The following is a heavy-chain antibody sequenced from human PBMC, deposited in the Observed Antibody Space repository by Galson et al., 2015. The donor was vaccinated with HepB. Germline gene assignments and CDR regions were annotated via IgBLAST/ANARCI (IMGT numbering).Heavy chain of an antibody. CDR3: AKDYNIIVGATDI. Sequence: SLRLSCAASGSIFSDNAMSWVRQAPGKGLEWVSSVSVSGEHTTYVDSVKGRFTISRDNSKNTLYLQMNSLRAEDTALYYCAKDYNIIVGATDIWGQGTMVTVSS. D-gene: IGHD1-26*01. CDR1: GSIFSDNA. J-gene: IGHJ3*02. V-gene: IGHV3-23*01. CDR2: VSVSGEHT.